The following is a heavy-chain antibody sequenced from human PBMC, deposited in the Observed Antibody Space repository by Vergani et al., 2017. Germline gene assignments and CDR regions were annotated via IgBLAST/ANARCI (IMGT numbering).Heavy chain of an antibody. D-gene: IGHD2-21*02. CDR2: ISYDGSNK. CDR3: AKDLSGDLDY. V-gene: IGHV3-30*18. J-gene: IGHJ4*02. Sequence: VQLVESGGGVVQPGRSLRLSCAASGFTFSSYGMHWVRQAPGKGLEWVAVISYDGSNKYYADSVKGRFTISRDNSKNTRYLQMNSLRAEDTAVYYCAKDLSGDLDYWGQGTLVTVAS. CDR1: GFTFSSYG.